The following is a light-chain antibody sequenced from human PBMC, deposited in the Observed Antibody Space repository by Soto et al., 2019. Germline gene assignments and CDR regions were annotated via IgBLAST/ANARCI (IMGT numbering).Light chain of an antibody. Sequence: EITQSQAALSVSPGERATLSCMGSQSVSSNLAWYQQKPGXPPXLLIYGASTSATGIPARFSGSGSGTESTLTISSLQPDDFATYYCQQYASSFGVTFGGGT. CDR3: QQYASSFGVT. CDR1: QSVSSN. J-gene: IGKJ4*01. CDR2: GAS. V-gene: IGKV3-15*01.